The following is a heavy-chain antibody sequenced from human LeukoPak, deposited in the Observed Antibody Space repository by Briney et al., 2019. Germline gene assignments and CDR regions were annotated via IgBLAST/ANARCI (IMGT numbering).Heavy chain of an antibody. CDR3: ARDMIVPRYYFDY. V-gene: IGHV1-69*01. CDR2: IIPIFGTA. CDR1: GGTFSSYA. J-gene: IGHJ4*02. D-gene: IGHD3-22*01. Sequence: ASVKVSCKASGGTFSSYAISWVRQAPGQGLKWMGGIIPIFGTANYAQKFQGRVTITADESTSTAYMELSSLRSEDTAVYYCARDMIVPRYYFDYWGQGTLVTVSS.